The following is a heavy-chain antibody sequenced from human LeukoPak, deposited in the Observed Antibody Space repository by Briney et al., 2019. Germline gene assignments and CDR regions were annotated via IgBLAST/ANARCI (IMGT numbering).Heavy chain of an antibody. D-gene: IGHD5-12*01. CDR3: ARQGDIVATIGDY. J-gene: IGHJ4*02. Sequence: ASVKVSCKTSGYTFTDYYMHWVRQAPGQGLEWMGWINSNSGGPKYAQKFQGRVTMTRDTSISTVYMELNTLISDDTAVYYCARQGDIVATIGDYWGQGTLVTVSS. V-gene: IGHV1-2*02. CDR1: GYTFTDYY. CDR2: INSNSGGP.